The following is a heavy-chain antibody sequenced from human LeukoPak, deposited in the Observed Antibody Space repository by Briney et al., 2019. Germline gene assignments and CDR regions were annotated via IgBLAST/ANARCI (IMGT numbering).Heavy chain of an antibody. J-gene: IGHJ4*02. CDR2: IWYDGSNR. CDR1: GFTFSRYG. CDR3: ARDLSSGWDY. Sequence: PGGSLRLSCAASGFTFSRYGMHWVRQAPGKGLEWVAVIWYDGSNRYYADSVKGRFSISRDNFENTLYLQMNSLRADDTALYYCARDLSSGWDYWGQGTLVTVSS. V-gene: IGHV3-33*01. D-gene: IGHD6-19*01.